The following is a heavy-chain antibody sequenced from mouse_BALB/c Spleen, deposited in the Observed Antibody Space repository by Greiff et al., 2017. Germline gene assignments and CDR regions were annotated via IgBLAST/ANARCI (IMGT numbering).Heavy chain of an antibody. D-gene: IGHD1-2*01. Sequence: EVQVVESGGGLVQPGGSLKLSCAASGFTFSSYGMSWVRQTPDKRLELVATINSNGGSTYYPDSVKGRFTISRDNAKNTLYLQMSSLKSEDTAMYYCASELRPSYWYFDVWGAGTTVTVSS. CDR1: GFTFSSYG. V-gene: IGHV5-6-3*01. CDR2: INSNGGST. CDR3: ASELRPSYWYFDV. J-gene: IGHJ1*01.